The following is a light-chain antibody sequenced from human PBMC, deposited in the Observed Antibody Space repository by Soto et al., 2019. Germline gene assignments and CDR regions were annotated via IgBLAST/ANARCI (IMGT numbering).Light chain of an antibody. CDR1: QVISSW. V-gene: IGKV1-12*01. CDR2: KAS. CDR3: QQASSFPFT. Sequence: DIQITQSPSSVSASVGDRVTITCRASQVISSWLVWYQQKPGKAPKLLIYKASTLQSGVPSRFSGSASGTEFTLTISSLQPEDFATYYCQQASSFPFTFGGGTKVDIK. J-gene: IGKJ4*01.